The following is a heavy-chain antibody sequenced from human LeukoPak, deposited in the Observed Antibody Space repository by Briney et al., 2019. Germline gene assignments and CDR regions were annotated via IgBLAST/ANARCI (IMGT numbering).Heavy chain of an antibody. Sequence: SQTLSLTCTVSGDSISTGGYYWAWIRQHRERGLEWIGYIYYSGSTHYNPSLQSRVTISVDTSKNQFSLNLNSVTAADTAVYYCARVIVVVPIGVYHYYAMDVWGQGTTVTVSS. CDR1: GDSISTGGYY. CDR2: IYYSGST. J-gene: IGHJ6*02. CDR3: ARVIVVVPIGVYHYYAMDV. V-gene: IGHV4-31*03. D-gene: IGHD2-2*01.